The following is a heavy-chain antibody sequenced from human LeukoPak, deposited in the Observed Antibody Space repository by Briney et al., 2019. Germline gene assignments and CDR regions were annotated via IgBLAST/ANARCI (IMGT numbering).Heavy chain of an antibody. CDR3: ARPSPYGNGYNWDY. D-gene: IGHD5-24*01. CDR2: ISGSAGST. Sequence: HPGGSLRLSCAASGFTFSSSAMSWVRQAPGKGLEWVSAISGSAGSTYYADSVKGRFTISRDTSKNTLYLQMNSLRAEDTAVYYCARPSPYGNGYNWDYWGQGTLVTVSS. V-gene: IGHV3-23*01. J-gene: IGHJ4*02. CDR1: GFTFSSSA.